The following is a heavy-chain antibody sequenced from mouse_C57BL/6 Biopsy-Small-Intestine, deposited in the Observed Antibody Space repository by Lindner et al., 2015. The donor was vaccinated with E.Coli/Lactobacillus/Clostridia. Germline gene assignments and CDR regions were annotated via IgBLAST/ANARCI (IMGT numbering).Heavy chain of an antibody. D-gene: IGHD2-5*01. CDR3: ASYSNYWFAY. J-gene: IGHJ3*01. CDR2: IDPYNGAT. V-gene: IGHV1S135*01. CDR1: GYSFTGYN. Sequence: VQLQESGPELVKPGASVKMSCKASGYSFTGYNMHWVKQSHGKSLEWIGYIDPYNGATSYNQKFKGKATLTVDKSSSTAYMPLNSLTSEDSAVYYCASYSNYWFAYWGQGTLVTVSA.